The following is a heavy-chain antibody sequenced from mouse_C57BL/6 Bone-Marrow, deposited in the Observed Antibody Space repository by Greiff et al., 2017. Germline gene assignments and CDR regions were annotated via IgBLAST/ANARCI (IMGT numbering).Heavy chain of an antibody. CDR2: ISYDGSN. Sequence: EVKLMESGPGLVKPSQSLSLTCSVTGYSITSGYYWNWIRQFPGNKLEWMGYISYDGSNNYNPSLKNRISITRDTSKNQFFLKLNSVTTEDTATYYCARYGYGDYWGQGTSVTVSS. J-gene: IGHJ4*01. CDR3: ARYGYGDY. D-gene: IGHD2-2*01. V-gene: IGHV3-6*01. CDR1: GYSITSGYY.